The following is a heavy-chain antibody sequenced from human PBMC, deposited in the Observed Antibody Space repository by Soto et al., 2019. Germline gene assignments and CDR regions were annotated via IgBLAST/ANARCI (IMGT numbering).Heavy chain of an antibody. CDR3: ASLIVVVTNLYYFDY. D-gene: IGHD3-22*01. CDR1: GGSISSGDYY. CDR2: IYYSGST. Sequence: PSETLSLTCTVSGGSISSGDYYWSWIRQPPGKGLEWIGYIYYSGSTYYNPSRKSRVTISVDTSKNQFSLKLSSVTAADTAVYYCASLIVVVTNLYYFDYWGQGTLVTVSS. V-gene: IGHV4-30-4*01. J-gene: IGHJ4*02.